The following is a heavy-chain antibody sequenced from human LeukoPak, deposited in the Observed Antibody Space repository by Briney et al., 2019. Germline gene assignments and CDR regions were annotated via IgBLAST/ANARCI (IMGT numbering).Heavy chain of an antibody. CDR2: ISGSGGST. Sequence: GGSLRLSCAASGFTFSSYAMSWVRRAPGKGLEWVSAISGSGGSTYYADSVKGRFTISRDNSKNTLYLQMNSLRAEDTAVYYCAKDRPIVVVPAALDYWGQGTLVTVSS. CDR3: AKDRPIVVVPAALDY. D-gene: IGHD2-2*01. CDR1: GFTFSSYA. V-gene: IGHV3-23*01. J-gene: IGHJ4*02.